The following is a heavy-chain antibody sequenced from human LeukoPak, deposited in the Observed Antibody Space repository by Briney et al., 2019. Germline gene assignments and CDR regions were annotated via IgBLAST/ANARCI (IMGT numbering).Heavy chain of an antibody. CDR1: GGPISSDHYY. J-gene: IGHJ1*01. Sequence: TTSETLSLTCTVSGGPISSDHYYWGWIRQPPGKGLEWIGSIYYSGSTNYNPSLKSRVTISVDTSKNQFSLKLSSVTAADTAVYYCARGNHYYDSSAYLAWESFQHWGQGTLVTVSS. CDR2: IYYSGST. CDR3: ARGNHYYDSSAYLAWESFQH. D-gene: IGHD3-22*01. V-gene: IGHV4-39*07.